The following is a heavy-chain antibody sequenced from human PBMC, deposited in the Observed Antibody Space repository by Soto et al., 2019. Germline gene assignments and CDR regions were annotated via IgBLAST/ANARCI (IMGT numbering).Heavy chain of an antibody. D-gene: IGHD3-10*01. Sequence: EVQLVESGGGLIQPGGSLRLSCAASGFNFIRKYMIWVRQAPGKGLEWVSILYSGGTTYYAESVKGRFTISRDTSENTLYLQMSRLSAEDTAVYYCARGLYASGSFYFDFWGQGTLVTVSS. CDR3: ARGLYASGSFYFDF. V-gene: IGHV3-53*01. J-gene: IGHJ4*02. CDR1: GFNFIRKY. CDR2: LYSGGTT.